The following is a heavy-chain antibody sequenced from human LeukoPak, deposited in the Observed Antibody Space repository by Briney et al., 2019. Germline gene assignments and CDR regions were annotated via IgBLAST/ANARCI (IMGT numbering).Heavy chain of an antibody. J-gene: IGHJ3*02. V-gene: IGHV3-21*01. CDR2: ISSSSSYI. CDR3: ARDVKPEIIVGATDAFDI. Sequence: GGSLRLSCAASGFTFSSYSMNWVRQAPGKGLEWVSSISSSSSYIYYADSVKGRFTISRDNAKNSLYLQMNSLRAEDTAVYYCARDVKPEIIVGATDAFDIRGQGTMVTVSS. CDR1: GFTFSSYS. D-gene: IGHD1-26*01.